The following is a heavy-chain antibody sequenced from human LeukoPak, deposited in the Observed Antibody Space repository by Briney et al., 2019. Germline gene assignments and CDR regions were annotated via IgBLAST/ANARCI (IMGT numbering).Heavy chain of an antibody. CDR1: GYTFTSYA. CDR2: INAGNGNT. V-gene: IGHV1-3*01. J-gene: IGHJ4*02. D-gene: IGHD5-12*01. Sequence: ASVKVSCKASGYTFTSYAMHWVRQAPGQGPEWMGWINAGNGNTKYSQKFQGRVTITRDTSASTGYMELSSLRSEDTAVYYCAREGGYDWGFDYWGQGTLVTVSS. CDR3: AREGGYDWGFDY.